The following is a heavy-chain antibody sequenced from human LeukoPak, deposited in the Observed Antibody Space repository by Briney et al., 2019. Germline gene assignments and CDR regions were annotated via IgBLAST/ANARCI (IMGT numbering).Heavy chain of an antibody. V-gene: IGHV4-38-2*02. D-gene: IGHD3-10*01. Sequence: SETLSLTCTVSGYSISSGYYWGWIRQPPGKGLEWIGSIYHSGSTYHNPSLKSRVTISVDTSKNQFSLKVNSVTAADTAVYYCARPIRSRDNNWFDPWGQGILVTVSS. CDR3: ARPIRSRDNNWFDP. CDR1: GYSISSGYY. J-gene: IGHJ5*02. CDR2: IYHSGST.